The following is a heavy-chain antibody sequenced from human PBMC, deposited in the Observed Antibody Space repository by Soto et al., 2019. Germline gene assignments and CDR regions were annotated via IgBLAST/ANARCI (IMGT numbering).Heavy chain of an antibody. CDR2: INAGNGNT. Sequence: ASVKVSCKASGYTFTSYAMHWVRQAPGQRLEWMGWINAGNGNTKYSQKFQGRVTITRDTSASTAYMELSSLRSEDTAVYYCARDPRYCSGGSCYSYYYYYGMDVWDQGTTVTVSS. CDR1: GYTFTSYA. D-gene: IGHD2-15*01. CDR3: ARDPRYCSGGSCYSYYYYYGMDV. V-gene: IGHV1-3*01. J-gene: IGHJ6*02.